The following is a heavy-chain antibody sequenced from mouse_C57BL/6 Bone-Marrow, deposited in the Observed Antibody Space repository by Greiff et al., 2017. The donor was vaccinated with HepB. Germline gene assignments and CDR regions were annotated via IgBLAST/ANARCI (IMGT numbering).Heavy chain of an antibody. CDR3: ARPGYVAWFAY. V-gene: IGHV5-6*01. D-gene: IGHD3-1*01. Sequence: EVQLVESGGDLVKPGGSLKLSCAASGFTFSSYGMSWVRQTPDKRLEWVATISSGGSYTYYPDSVKGRFTISRDNAKNTLYLQMSSLKSEDTAMYYCARPGYVAWFAYWGQGTLLTVSA. J-gene: IGHJ3*01. CDR1: GFTFSSYG. CDR2: ISSGGSYT.